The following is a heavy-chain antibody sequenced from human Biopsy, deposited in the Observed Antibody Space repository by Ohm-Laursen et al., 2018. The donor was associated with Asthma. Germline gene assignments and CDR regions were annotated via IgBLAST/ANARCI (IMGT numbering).Heavy chain of an antibody. CDR2: IKHDGSEK. CDR3: ARTVHCWSPYHAEHYQL. D-gene: IGHD3-3*02. V-gene: IGHV3-7*01. Sequence: SLRLSCAASGFTFGDYCMSWVRQVPGQGLEWVANIKHDGSEKNHVDSLKGRFTISRDNAKNSLYLQMNSLRAEDTAVYYCARTVHCWSPYHAEHYQLWGQGTPVTVSS. CDR1: GFTFGDYC. J-gene: IGHJ1*01.